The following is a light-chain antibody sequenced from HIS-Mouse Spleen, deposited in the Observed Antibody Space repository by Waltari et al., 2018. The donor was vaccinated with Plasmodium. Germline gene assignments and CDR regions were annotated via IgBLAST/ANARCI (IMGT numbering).Light chain of an antibody. Sequence: QSALTQPPSASGSPGQSVTISCTGTSSDVGGYNYFSWYQQHPGKAPKLMIYEVSKRPSGVPDRFSGSKSGNTASLTVSGLQAEDEAHYYCSSYAGSNNVVFGGGTKLTVL. CDR1: SSDVGGYNY. CDR3: SSYAGSNNVV. CDR2: EVS. V-gene: IGLV2-8*01. J-gene: IGLJ2*01.